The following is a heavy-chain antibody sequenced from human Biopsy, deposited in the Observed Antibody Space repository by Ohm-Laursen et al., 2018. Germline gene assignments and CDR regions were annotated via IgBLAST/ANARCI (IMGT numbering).Heavy chain of an antibody. CDR2: NIPILGTG. J-gene: IGHJ1*01. CDR3: ATKLTGYFHR. CDR1: EGTFSNYG. V-gene: IGHV1-69*06. D-gene: IGHD3-9*01. Sequence: LVKVSCKAPEGTFSNYGVNWVRQAPGQGLEWLGGNIPILGTGNYAQKFQDRVTVAADTSTSTATMELRSPRSDDTAVYYCATKLTGYFHRWGQGTLVIVSS.